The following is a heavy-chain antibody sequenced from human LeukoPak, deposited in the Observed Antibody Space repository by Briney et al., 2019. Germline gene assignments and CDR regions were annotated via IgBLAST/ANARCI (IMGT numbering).Heavy chain of an antibody. CDR2: INQDGSEK. Sequence: GGSLRLSCAASGFTFSNYWMSWVRQAPGKGLEWVANINQDGSEKYYVDSVKGRFTISRDNAKNSLYLQMNSLRAEDTAVYYCARGGMVTANFDYWGQGTLVTVSS. J-gene: IGHJ4*02. CDR1: GFTFSNYW. D-gene: IGHD5-18*01. V-gene: IGHV3-7*05. CDR3: ARGGMVTANFDY.